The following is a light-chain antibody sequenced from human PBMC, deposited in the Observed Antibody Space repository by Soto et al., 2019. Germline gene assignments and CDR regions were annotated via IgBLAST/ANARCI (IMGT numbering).Light chain of an antibody. Sequence: QSVLTQPASVSGSPGQSITISCTGASSDVGGYNFVSWYQQHPGKAPKLVIYEVNNRPSGVSNRFSGSKSGNTASLTISGLQAEDEADYYCTSYTSNTTLYVFGTGTKVTVL. CDR3: TSYTSNTTLYV. CDR2: EVN. CDR1: SSDVGGYNF. V-gene: IGLV2-14*01. J-gene: IGLJ1*01.